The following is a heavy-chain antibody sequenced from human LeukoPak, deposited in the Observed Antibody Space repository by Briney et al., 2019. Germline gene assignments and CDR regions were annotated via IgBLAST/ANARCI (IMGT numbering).Heavy chain of an antibody. CDR3: ARGGWLPCFDY. CDR2: INHSGST. J-gene: IGHJ4*02. Sequence: GSLRLSCAASGFTVSSNCMSWIRQPPGKGLEWIGEINHSGSTNYNPSLKSRVTISVDTSKNQFSLKLSSVTAADTAVYYCARGGWLPCFDYWGQGTLVTVSS. D-gene: IGHD3-22*01. CDR1: GFTVSSNC. V-gene: IGHV4-34*01.